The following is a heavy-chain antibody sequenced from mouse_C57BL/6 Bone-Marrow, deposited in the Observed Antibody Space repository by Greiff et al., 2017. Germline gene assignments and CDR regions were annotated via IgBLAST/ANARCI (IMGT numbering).Heavy chain of an antibody. CDR3: AGGLRDYYAMDY. V-gene: IGHV1-64*01. D-gene: IGHD2-4*01. CDR1: GYTFTSYW. CDR2: IHPNSGST. Sequence: QVQLQQPGAELVKPGASVKLSCKASGYTFTSYWMHWVKQRPGQGLEWIGMIHPNSGSTNYNEKFKSKATLTVDKSSSTAYMLLSSLTSEDSAVYYCAGGLRDYYAMDYWGQGTSVTVSS. J-gene: IGHJ4*01.